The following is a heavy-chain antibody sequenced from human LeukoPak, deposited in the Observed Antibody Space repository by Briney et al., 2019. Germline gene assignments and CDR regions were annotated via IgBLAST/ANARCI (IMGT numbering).Heavy chain of an antibody. CDR2: IIPIFGTA. J-gene: IGHJ3*02. V-gene: IGHV1-69*01. Sequence: SVKVSCKASGGTFSSYAISWVRQAPGQGLERMGGIIPIFGTANYAQKFQGRVTITADESTSTAYMELSSLRSEDTAVYYCARDPPSWRELGREAFDIWGQGAMVTVSS. D-gene: IGHD1-26*01. CDR1: GGTFSSYA. CDR3: ARDPPSWRELGREAFDI.